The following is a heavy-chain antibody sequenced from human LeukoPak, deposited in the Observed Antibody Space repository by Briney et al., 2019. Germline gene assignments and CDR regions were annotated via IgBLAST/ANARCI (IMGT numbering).Heavy chain of an antibody. V-gene: IGHV5-51*01. J-gene: IGHJ6*03. CDR3: ARGPYCSTTNCYSPYYYHYMSV. Sequence: GESLKISFKGSGYRFTNYWIGWVRQMPGKGLEWMGIIYPGDSDTRYSPSFQGQVTISADKSIRTAYLQWSSLKASDTAMYYCARGPYCSTTNCYSPYYYHYMSVWGRGTTVTVSS. D-gene: IGHD2-2*01. CDR2: IYPGDSDT. CDR1: GYRFTNYW.